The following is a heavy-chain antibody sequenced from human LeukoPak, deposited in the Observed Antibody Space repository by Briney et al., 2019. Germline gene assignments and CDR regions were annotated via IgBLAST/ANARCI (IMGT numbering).Heavy chain of an antibody. CDR3: ARARGSSWSTDAFDI. CDR2: ITSISSSI. V-gene: IGHV3-21*06. D-gene: IGHD6-13*01. J-gene: IGHJ3*02. CDR1: GGSISSNS. Sequence: ETLSLTCAVSGGSISSNSWWSWVRQPPGKWLEWVSSITSISSSINYADSVKGRFTISRDNAKNSIYVQMKSLRAEDTAVYYCARARGSSWSTDAFDIWGQGTMVTVSS.